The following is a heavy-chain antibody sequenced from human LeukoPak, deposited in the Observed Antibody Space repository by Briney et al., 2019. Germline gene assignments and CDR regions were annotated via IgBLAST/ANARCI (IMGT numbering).Heavy chain of an antibody. CDR2: ISHSGRTM. Sequence: PGGSLRLSCAASGFTFSDYYMSWIRQAPGKGLEGVSYISHSGRTMYYADPVKGRFTISRDNAKHSLYLHMNSLRAGDTDVYCCARDSIVRGNIGNDMDVWGKGTTVTVSS. J-gene: IGHJ6*03. CDR1: GFTFSDYY. V-gene: IGHV3-11*01. CDR3: ARDSIVRGNIGNDMDV. D-gene: IGHD2-8*01.